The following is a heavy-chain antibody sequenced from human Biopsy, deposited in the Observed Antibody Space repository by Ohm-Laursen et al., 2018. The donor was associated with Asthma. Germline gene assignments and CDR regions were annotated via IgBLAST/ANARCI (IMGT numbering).Heavy chain of an antibody. CDR3: AKRRGYSDDFDY. J-gene: IGHJ4*01. V-gene: IGHV3-30*18. CDR2: ISHDGQTQ. CDR1: GFTFSRYA. D-gene: IGHD4-17*01. Sequence: LSLTCAASGFTFSRYAIHWVRQAPGKGLEWVAVISHDGQTQHYAESVKGRFALSRDNSQNTLYLQMISLRTDDTAVYYCAKRRGYSDDFDYWGHGTLVTVSS.